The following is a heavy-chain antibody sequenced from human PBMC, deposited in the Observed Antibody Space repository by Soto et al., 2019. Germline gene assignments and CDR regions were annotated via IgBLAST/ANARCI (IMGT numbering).Heavy chain of an antibody. Sequence: QLQLQESGPGLVKPSETLSLTCTVSGGSISSSSYYWGWIRQPPGKGLEWIGSIYYSGSTYYNPSLKSRVTISVDTSKNQFSLKLSSVTAADTAVYYCARTPFDLRRYYYYMDVWGKGTTVTVSS. V-gene: IGHV4-39*01. D-gene: IGHD3-3*01. CDR1: GGSISSSSYY. CDR2: IYYSGST. CDR3: ARTPFDLRRYYYYMDV. J-gene: IGHJ6*03.